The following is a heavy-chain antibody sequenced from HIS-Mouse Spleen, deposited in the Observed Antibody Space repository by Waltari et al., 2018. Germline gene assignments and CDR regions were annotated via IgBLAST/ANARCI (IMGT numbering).Heavy chain of an antibody. CDR1: GGSISSSSYY. Sequence: QLQLQESGPGLVKPSETLSLTCTVPGGSISSSSYYWGWIRQPPGKGLEWIGSIYYSGSTYYNPSLKSRVTISVDTSKNQFSLKLSSVTAADTAVYYCASPQVGIHAFDIWGHGTMVTVSS. V-gene: IGHV4-39*01. J-gene: IGHJ3*02. D-gene: IGHD2-21*01. CDR3: ASPQVGIHAFDI. CDR2: IYYSGST.